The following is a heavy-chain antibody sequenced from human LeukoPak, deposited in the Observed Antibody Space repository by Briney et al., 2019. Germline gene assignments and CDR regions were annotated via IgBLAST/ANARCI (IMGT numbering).Heavy chain of an antibody. CDR3: AHRLAGNSNGWLGGYFNY. J-gene: IGHJ4*02. CDR2: IFWGNDE. Sequence: KMSGPSLLAVPDPLSPTCTFSCVSLARSGVGGGCVRQSLGMALVWLALIFWGNDERYCPSLRSRLTINKDTSKKQVLLTMTYMEPVDTATYYCAHRLAGNSNGWLGGYFNYWGQGILVAVS. D-gene: IGHD2/OR15-2a*01. CDR1: CVSLARSGVG. V-gene: IGHV2-5*02.